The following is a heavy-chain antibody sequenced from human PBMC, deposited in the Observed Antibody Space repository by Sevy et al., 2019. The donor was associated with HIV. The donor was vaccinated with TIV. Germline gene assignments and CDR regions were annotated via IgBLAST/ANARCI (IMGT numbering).Heavy chain of an antibody. CDR2: ISSSGSTI. V-gene: IGHV3-11*01. J-gene: IGHJ6*03. CDR3: ARLQVGATTEAYYYYMDV. CDR1: GFTFSDYY. D-gene: IGHD1-26*01. Sequence: GGSLRLSCAASGFTFSDYYMSWIRQAPGKGLEWVSYISSSGSTIYYVDSVKGRFTISRDNAKNSLYLQMNSLRAEDTAVYYCARLQVGATTEAYYYYMDVWGQGSTVTVPS.